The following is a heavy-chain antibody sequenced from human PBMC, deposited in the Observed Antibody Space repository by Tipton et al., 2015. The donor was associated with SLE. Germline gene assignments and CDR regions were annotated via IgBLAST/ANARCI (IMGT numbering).Heavy chain of an antibody. D-gene: IGHD7-27*01. V-gene: IGHV4-61*10. CDR1: GGSISSGSYY. J-gene: IGHJ1*01. Sequence: TLSLTCTVSGGSISSGSYYWSWIRQPAGKGLEWVGYISYSGNTNYNPSLKRRVTISVDTSKTHFSLNLSSVTAADTAVYYCARGGLGSDLRGSIYLGLWGQGALVTVSS. CDR3: ARGGLGSDLRGSIYLGL. CDR2: ISYSGNT.